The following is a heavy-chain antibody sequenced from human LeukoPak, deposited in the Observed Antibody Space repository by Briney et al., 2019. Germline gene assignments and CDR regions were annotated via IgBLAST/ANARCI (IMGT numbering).Heavy chain of an antibody. CDR1: GGSISSGDYY. CDR3: AVVGATTVPFDI. CDR2: IYYSGST. J-gene: IGHJ3*02. V-gene: IGHV4-30-4*08. D-gene: IGHD1-26*01. Sequence: TSETLSLTCTVSGGSISSGDYYWSWIRQPPGKGLEWIGYIYYSGSTYYNPSLKSRVTISVDTSKNQFSLKLSSVTAADTAVYYCAVVGATTVPFDIWGQGTMVTVSS.